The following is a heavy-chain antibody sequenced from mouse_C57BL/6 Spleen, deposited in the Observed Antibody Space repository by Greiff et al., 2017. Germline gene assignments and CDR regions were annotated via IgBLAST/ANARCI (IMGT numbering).Heavy chain of an antibody. CDR3: AREAMRNYDYDERYYFDY. Sequence: EVQLQQSGPGLVKPSQSLSLTCSVTGYSITSGYYWNWIRQFPGNKLEWMGYISYDGSNNYNPSLKNRISITRDTSKNQFFLKLNSVTTEDTATYYCAREAMRNYDYDERYYFDYWGQGTTLTVSS. V-gene: IGHV3-6*01. CDR2: ISYDGSN. D-gene: IGHD2-4*01. CDR1: GYSITSGYY. J-gene: IGHJ2*01.